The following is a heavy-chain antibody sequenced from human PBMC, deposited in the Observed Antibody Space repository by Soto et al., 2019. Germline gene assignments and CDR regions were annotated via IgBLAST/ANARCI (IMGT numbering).Heavy chain of an antibody. V-gene: IGHV4-30-2*06. D-gene: IGHD3-9*01. Sequence: TLSRTCDVSGGSISSGGFSWSWIRQSPGKGLEWIGHIYHSGSTYYSPSLKSRATISEDRATNQISLKLTSVTAADTAVYYCARGRDDILTGYYPPTMDVWGQGTTVTVSS. CDR2: IYHSGST. CDR3: ARGRDDILTGYYPPTMDV. J-gene: IGHJ6*02. CDR1: GGSISSGGFS.